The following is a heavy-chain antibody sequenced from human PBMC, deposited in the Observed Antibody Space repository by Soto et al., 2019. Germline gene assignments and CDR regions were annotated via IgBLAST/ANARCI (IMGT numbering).Heavy chain of an antibody. CDR3: ARDWRYSSGLDY. J-gene: IGHJ4*02. Sequence: ASVKVSCKASGFTFSTYFMHWLRQAPGQGLEWMVVLSHDGDVTAYAKNFQGRVTLSKDTPTTTLYMELTRLRSEDRAVYYCARDWRYSSGLDYWGQGTPVTVSS. D-gene: IGHD3-22*01. CDR1: GFTFSTYF. CDR2: LSHDGDVT. V-gene: IGHV1-46*01.